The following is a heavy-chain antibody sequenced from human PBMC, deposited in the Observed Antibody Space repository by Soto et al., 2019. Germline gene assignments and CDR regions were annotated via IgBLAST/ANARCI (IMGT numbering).Heavy chain of an antibody. J-gene: IGHJ4*02. V-gene: IGHV3-66*01. CDR3: ARDQPRMVRGVHFDY. D-gene: IGHD3-10*01. CDR2: IYSGGST. Sequence: EVQLVESGGGLVQPGGSLRLSCAASGFTVSSNYMSWVRQAPGKGLEWVSVIYSGGSTYYADSVKGRFTISRDNSKNTLYLQMNSLRAEDTAVYYCARDQPRMVRGVHFDYWGQGTLVTVSS. CDR1: GFTVSSNY.